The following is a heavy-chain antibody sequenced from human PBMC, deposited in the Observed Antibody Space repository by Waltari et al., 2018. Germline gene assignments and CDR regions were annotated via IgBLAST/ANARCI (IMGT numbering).Heavy chain of an antibody. CDR2: IYYSGST. Sequence: QVQLQESGPGLVKPSETLSLTCTVSGGSISSYSWRWFRQPPGKGLEWVGYIYYSGSTNYNPSLKSRVTISVDTSKNQFSLKLSSVTAADTAVYYCARGEAGYSSGWSHWGHYYYYGMDVWGQGTTVTVSS. CDR1: GGSISSYS. J-gene: IGHJ6*02. V-gene: IGHV4-59*01. D-gene: IGHD6-19*01. CDR3: ARGEAGYSSGWSHWGHYYYYGMDV.